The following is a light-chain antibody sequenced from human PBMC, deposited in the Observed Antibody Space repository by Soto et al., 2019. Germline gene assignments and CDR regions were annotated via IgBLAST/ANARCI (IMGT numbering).Light chain of an antibody. J-gene: IGKJ2*01. CDR1: QSVSNN. CDR2: GAS. CDR3: QQYNNSPPVT. Sequence: EIVMTQSPGTLSVSPGERATLSCRASQSVSNNLAWYQQSPGQAPRLLIYGASTRSTGVPVRFSGSGSGTDFTLTISSLQAEDFGVYYCQQYNNSPPVTFGPGTKLEIK. V-gene: IGKV3-15*01.